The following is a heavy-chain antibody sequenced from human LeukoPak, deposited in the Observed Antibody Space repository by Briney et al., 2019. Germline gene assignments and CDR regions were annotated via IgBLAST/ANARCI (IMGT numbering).Heavy chain of an antibody. Sequence: GGSLRLSCVASGFNFSGYAMFLVRQAPGKGLELVSYISSSASAIYYADSVKGRFTISRDNAKSSLYLQMNNVRAEDTAIYHCAKGSYYYYMDVWGKGTTVTVSS. CDR3: AKGSYYYYMDV. CDR1: GFNFSGYA. V-gene: IGHV3-48*03. J-gene: IGHJ6*03. CDR2: ISSSASAI.